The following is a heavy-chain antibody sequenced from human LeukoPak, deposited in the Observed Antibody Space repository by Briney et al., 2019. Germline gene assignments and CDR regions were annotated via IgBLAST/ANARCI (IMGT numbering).Heavy chain of an antibody. CDR3: ARETRYYGGPNWFDP. Sequence: GGSLRLSCAASGFTFSSYEMNWVRQAPGKGLEWVSYISSSGSTIYYADSVKGRFTISRDNAKNSLYLQMNSLRAEDTAVYYCARETRYYGGPNWFDPWGQGTLVTVSS. D-gene: IGHD4-17*01. CDR1: GFTFSSYE. CDR2: ISSSGSTI. V-gene: IGHV3-48*03. J-gene: IGHJ5*02.